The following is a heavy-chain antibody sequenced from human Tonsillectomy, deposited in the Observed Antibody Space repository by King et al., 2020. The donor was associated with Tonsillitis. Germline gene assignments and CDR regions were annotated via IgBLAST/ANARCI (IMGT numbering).Heavy chain of an antibody. CDR3: AIRAVAWDSSDY. D-gene: IGHD3-22*01. V-gene: IGHV4-39*01. CDR1: GGSISSSSYY. Sequence: LQLQESGPGLVKPSETLSLTCTVSGGSISSSSYYWGWIRQPPGKGLEWIGSIYYSGSTYYNPSLKRRVTISVDTSKNQFYLKLSTVTAADTAVYYCAIRAVAWDSSDYWGQGPLVTVPS. CDR2: IYYSGST. J-gene: IGHJ4*02.